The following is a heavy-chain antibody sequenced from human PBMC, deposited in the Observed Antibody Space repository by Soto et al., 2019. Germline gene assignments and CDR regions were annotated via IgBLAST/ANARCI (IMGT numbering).Heavy chain of an antibody. Sequence: ASVKVSCKASGFTFTSSAVQWVRQARGQRLEWIGWIVVGSGNTNYAQKFQERVTITRDMSTSTAYMELSSLRSEDTAVYYCAAAETITGTTSFDYWGQGTLVTVSS. J-gene: IGHJ4*02. CDR1: GFTFTSSA. CDR3: AAAETITGTTSFDY. V-gene: IGHV1-58*01. D-gene: IGHD1-7*01. CDR2: IVVGSGNT.